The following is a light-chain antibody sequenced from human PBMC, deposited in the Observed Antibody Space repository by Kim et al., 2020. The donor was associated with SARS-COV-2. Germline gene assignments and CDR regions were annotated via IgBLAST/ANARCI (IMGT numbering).Light chain of an antibody. V-gene: IGLV6-57*03. CDR2: GDD. Sequence: GKTVLICSARNIGSIDDNNVQWYQQRPGGVPTTVIYGDDQRPSGVSDRFSGSIDDSSNSASLTISGLRTEDEADYYCQSYNRDNVIFGGGTQLTVL. CDR1: IGSIDDNN. J-gene: IGLJ2*01. CDR3: QSYNRDNVI.